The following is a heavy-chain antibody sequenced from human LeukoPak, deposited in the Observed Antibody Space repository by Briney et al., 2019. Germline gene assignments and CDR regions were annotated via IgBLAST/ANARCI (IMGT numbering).Heavy chain of an antibody. CDR3: AKGQGSGSYPFDY. J-gene: IGHJ4*02. CDR1: GFTFSSYA. V-gene: IGHV3-23*01. Sequence: GGSLRLSCAASGFTFSSYAMNWVRQAPGKGLQWVSVISATATYYADSVKGRFTISRDTSRNTLYLQMNSLRADDTAVYYCAKGQGSGSYPFDYWGQGTLVTVSS. CDR2: ISATAT. D-gene: IGHD3-16*02.